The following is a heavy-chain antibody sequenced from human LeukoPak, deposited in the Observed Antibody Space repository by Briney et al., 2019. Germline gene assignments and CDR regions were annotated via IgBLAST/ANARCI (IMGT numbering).Heavy chain of an antibody. CDR1: GFTFSSYG. J-gene: IGHJ4*02. D-gene: IGHD2-15*01. Sequence: GRSLRLSCAASGFTFSSYGMHWVRQAPGKGLEWVSSISSSSSYIYYADSVKGRFTISRDNAKNSLYLQMNSLRAEDTAVYYCARESYCSGGSCYLTYWGQGTLVTVSS. CDR3: ARESYCSGGSCYLTY. CDR2: ISSSSSYI. V-gene: IGHV3-21*01.